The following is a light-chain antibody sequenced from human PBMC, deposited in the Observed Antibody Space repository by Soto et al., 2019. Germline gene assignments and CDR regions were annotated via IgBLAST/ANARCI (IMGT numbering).Light chain of an antibody. CDR1: SSDVGFYKY. J-gene: IGLJ1*01. CDR2: EVS. Sequence: QSALTQPASVSGSPGQSITISCTGSSSDVGFYKYVSWYQQHPGKAPKLMIYEVSNRPSGVCNRFSGSKSGNTASLTISGLQAEDEADYYCCSYTSITTLGGVFGTGTKLTVL. V-gene: IGLV2-14*01. CDR3: CSYTSITTLGGV.